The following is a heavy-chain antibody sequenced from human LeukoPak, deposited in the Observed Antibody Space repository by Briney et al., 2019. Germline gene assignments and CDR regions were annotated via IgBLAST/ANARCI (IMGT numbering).Heavy chain of an antibody. CDR1: GGSISNYF. J-gene: IGHJ4*02. CDR2: IYYTGST. CDR3: ASAYDSSGYLVY. V-gene: IGHV4-59*12. D-gene: IGHD3-22*01. Sequence: SETLSLTCTVSGGSISNYFWSWIRQPPGKGLEWIGYIYYTGSTNYNPSLKSRVTISVGTSKNQFSLKLSSVTAADTAVYYCASAYDSSGYLVYWGQGTLVTVSS.